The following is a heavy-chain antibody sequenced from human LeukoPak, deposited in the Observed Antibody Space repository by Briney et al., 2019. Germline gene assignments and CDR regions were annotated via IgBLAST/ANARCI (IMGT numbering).Heavy chain of an antibody. CDR2: INHSGST. D-gene: IGHD3-10*01. CDR3: ARGRRITMVRGVIINYNYFDY. CDR1: GGSFSGYY. Sequence: SETLSLTCAVYGGSFSGYYWSWIRQPPGKGLEWIGEINHSGSTNYNPSLKSRVTISVDTSKNQFSLKLSSVTAADTAVYYCARGRRITMVRGVIINYNYFDYWGQGTPVTVSS. V-gene: IGHV4-34*01. J-gene: IGHJ4*02.